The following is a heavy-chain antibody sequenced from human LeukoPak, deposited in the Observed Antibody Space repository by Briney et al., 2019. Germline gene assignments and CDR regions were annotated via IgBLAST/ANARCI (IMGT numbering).Heavy chain of an antibody. CDR2: XXPSGGST. V-gene: IGHV1-46*01. CDR3: ARGGSLAAAPHRYYFDY. Sequence: ASVKVSCKASGYTFTSYYMHWVRQAPGQGLEWXXXXXPSGGSTTYAQXXQGRXXMTRDTSTSTVYMELSSLRSEDTAVFYCARGGSLAAAPHRYYFDYWGQGTPVTVSS. D-gene: IGHD6-19*01. CDR1: GYTFTSYY. J-gene: IGHJ4*02.